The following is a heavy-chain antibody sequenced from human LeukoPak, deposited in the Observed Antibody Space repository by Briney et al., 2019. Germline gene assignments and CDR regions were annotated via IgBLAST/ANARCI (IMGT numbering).Heavy chain of an antibody. J-gene: IGHJ5*02. Sequence: GGSLRLSCAASGFTFSNYWMHWVRQAPGKGLVWVSRINSDGINTSYADSVKGRFTISRDNAKNTLNLQMNSLGAEDTAVYYCARDLGQYYDTSDNWFDPWGQGTLATVSS. V-gene: IGHV3-74*01. CDR1: GFTFSNYW. D-gene: IGHD3-22*01. CDR2: INSDGINT. CDR3: ARDLGQYYDTSDNWFDP.